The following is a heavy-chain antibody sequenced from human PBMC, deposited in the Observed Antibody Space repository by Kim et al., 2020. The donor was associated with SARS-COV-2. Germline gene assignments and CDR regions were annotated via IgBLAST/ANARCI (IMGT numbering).Heavy chain of an antibody. CDR3: VRDPAAASYFDN. V-gene: IGHV1-3*01. J-gene: IGHJ4*02. Sequence: TNYSQKFQGRVTITRDTSASTAYMYLSSLSSEDTAVYYCVRDPAAASYFDNWGQGTRVTVSS. CDR2: T. D-gene: IGHD6-13*01.